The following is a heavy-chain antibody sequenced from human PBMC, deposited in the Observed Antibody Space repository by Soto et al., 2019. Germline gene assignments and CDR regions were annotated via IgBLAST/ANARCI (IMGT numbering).Heavy chain of an antibody. CDR2: INQDGGAN. CDR1: TFTFTNYW. Sequence: GQLVESGGGLVQPGGSLRLSCEASTFTFTNYWMNWVRQAPGRCLEWVASINQDGGANHYGDSVRGRLTITTGNATNSPYLQTVSLRVKDTAIYYCARRTETRIVGVINWATKSTTYRSRDAWGKGTAVTVSS. CDR3: ARRTETRIVGVINWATKSTTYRSRDA. J-gene: IGHJ6*04. V-gene: IGHV3-7*01. D-gene: IGHD3-10*01.